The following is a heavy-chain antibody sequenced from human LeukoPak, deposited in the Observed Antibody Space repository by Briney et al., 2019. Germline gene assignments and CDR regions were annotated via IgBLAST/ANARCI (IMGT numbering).Heavy chain of an antibody. Sequence: GGSLRLSCAASGFTFSSYAMHWVRQAPGKGLEWVAVISYDGSNKYYADSVKGRFTIPRDNSKNTLYLQMNSLRAEDTAVYYCARDRYSTIFGGWGQGTLVTVSS. V-gene: IGHV3-30*14. D-gene: IGHD3-3*01. CDR2: ISYDGSNK. CDR3: ARDRYSTIFGG. J-gene: IGHJ4*02. CDR1: GFTFSSYA.